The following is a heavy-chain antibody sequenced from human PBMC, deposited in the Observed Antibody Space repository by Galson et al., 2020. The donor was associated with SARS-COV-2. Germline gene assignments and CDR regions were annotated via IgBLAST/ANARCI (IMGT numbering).Heavy chain of an antibody. CDR3: AREWGDITSSVFDY. J-gene: IGHJ4*02. Sequence: ASVKVSCKASGYTFISFYLHWVRQAPGQGLEWMGVINPSGDITSYAQKLRGRVTVTRDMSTQTVYMELSSLTSEDTAVYYCAREWGDITSSVFDYWGQGSLVVVSS. D-gene: IGHD2-21*01. CDR2: INPSGDIT. CDR1: GYTFISFY. V-gene: IGHV1-46*04.